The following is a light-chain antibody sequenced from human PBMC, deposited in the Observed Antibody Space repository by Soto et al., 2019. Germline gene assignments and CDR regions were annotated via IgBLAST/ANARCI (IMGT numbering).Light chain of an antibody. CDR2: EVS. CDR1: RSGVGSYNV. V-gene: IGLV2-23*02. Sequence: QPVLTQPPSAXGFPRQLVPISCTGNRSGVGSYNVVSWYQQHPGEVPKLMIYEVSKRPSGVSNRFSGSKSGNTASLTISGLQAGDEADYYCCSYVGSNTYVFGTGTKVTVL. J-gene: IGLJ1*01. CDR3: CSYVGSNTYV.